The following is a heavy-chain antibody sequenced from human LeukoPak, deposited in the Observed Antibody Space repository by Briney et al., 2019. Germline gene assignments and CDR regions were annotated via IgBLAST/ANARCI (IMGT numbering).Heavy chain of an antibody. Sequence: SETLSLTCTVSGGSISSYYWSWIRQPPGKGLEWIGYIYYSGSTYYNPSLKSRVTISVDTSKNQFSLKLSSVTAADTAVYYCARLPGYDFWSGYYGDFDYWGQGTLVTVSS. CDR2: IYYSGST. D-gene: IGHD3-3*01. CDR3: ARLPGYDFWSGYYGDFDY. CDR1: GGSISSYY. J-gene: IGHJ4*02. V-gene: IGHV4-59*08.